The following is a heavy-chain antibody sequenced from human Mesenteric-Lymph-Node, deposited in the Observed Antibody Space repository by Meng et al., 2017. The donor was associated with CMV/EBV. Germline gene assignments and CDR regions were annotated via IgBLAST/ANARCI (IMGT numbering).Heavy chain of an antibody. CDR1: GYTFTGYY. D-gene: IGHD6-13*01. CDR2: INPNSGGT. Sequence: ASVKVSCKASGYTFTGYYMHWVRQAPGQGLEWMGWINPNSGGTNCAQKFQGRVTMTRDTSISTAYMELSRLRSDDTAVYYCARDKGDIRDRTAAGFYFDYWGQGTLVTVSS. V-gene: IGHV1-2*02. CDR3: ARDKGDIRDRTAAGFYFDY. J-gene: IGHJ4*02.